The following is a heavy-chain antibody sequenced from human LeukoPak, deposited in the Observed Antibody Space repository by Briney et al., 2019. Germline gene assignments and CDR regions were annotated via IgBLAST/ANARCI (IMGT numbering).Heavy chain of an antibody. V-gene: IGHV4-59*07. J-gene: IGHJ4*02. Sequence: SDTLSLTCSVSGGSISSYYWSWIRQPPGKGLEWIGYIYYSGSTNYNPSLKSRVTISVDTSKNQFSLKLSSVTAADTAVYYCARSGWYYYDSSFDYWGQGTLVTVSS. CDR1: GGSISSYY. D-gene: IGHD3-22*01. CDR3: ARSGWYYYDSSFDY. CDR2: IYYSGST.